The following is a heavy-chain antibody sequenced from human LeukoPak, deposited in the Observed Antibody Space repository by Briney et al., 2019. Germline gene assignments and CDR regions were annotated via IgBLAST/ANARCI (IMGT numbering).Heavy chain of an antibody. Sequence: GGSLRLSCVASGFPFSSYWMTWVRQAPGKGLEWVANIKQDGSKKSYVDSVKGRFTISRDNAKNSLYLQMNSLRAEDTAIYYCTRVGYIDEGIDYWGRGTLVTVSS. CDR2: IKQDGSKK. D-gene: IGHD5-24*01. CDR3: TRVGYIDEGIDY. CDR1: GFPFSSYW. V-gene: IGHV3-7*04. J-gene: IGHJ2*01.